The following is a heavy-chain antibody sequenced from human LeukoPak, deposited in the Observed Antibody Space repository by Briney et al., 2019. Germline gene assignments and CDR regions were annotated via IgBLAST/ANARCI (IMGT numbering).Heavy chain of an antibody. J-gene: IGHJ4*02. V-gene: IGHV4-4*07. CDR1: GDSISTFY. Sequence: SETLSLTCTVFGDSISTFYWSWIRQPAGKGLEWIGRFYTSGSANYNASLKSRVTMSVDTSKNQFFLKLSSVTAADTAVYYCARGYRGLPDFEYWGQGALVTVSS. CDR2: FYTSGSA. CDR3: ARGYRGLPDFEY. D-gene: IGHD1-26*01.